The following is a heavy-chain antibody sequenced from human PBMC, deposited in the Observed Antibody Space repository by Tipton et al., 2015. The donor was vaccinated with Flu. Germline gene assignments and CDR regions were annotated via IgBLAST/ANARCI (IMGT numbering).Heavy chain of an antibody. CDR1: GFTVSSDY. D-gene: IGHD5-18*01. J-gene: IGHJ4*02. CDR3: ARTGYSYGWQNAYFFDS. Sequence: LRLSCAASGFTVSSDYMNWVRQAPGRGLEWIGSVFYSGTTYLNPSLESRATISVDTSRNQFSLRLRSVTTADTAVYYCARTGYSYGWQNAYFFDSWGLGALVSVSS. V-gene: IGHV4-59*05. CDR2: VFYSGTT.